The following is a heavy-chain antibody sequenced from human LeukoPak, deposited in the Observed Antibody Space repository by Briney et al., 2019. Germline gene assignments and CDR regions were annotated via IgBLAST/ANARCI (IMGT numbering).Heavy chain of an antibody. V-gene: IGHV4-59*01. D-gene: IGHD2-21*01. CDR3: ATSEKNRYYIHA. CDR2: MYYSGTT. J-gene: IGHJ6*02. CDR1: GDSINVYF. Sequence: SETLSLTCTVCGDSINVYFWNWIRQSPGKGLEWIAYMYYSGTTNYNPSLENRVAISLDLSRHQFSLRLNSVTAADTAVYFCATSEKNRYYIHASGQGTTVIVSS.